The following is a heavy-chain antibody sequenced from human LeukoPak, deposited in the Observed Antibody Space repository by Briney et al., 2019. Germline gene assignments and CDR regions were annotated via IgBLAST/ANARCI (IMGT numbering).Heavy chain of an antibody. V-gene: IGHV1-69*04. CDR1: GGTFSSYA. J-gene: IGHJ3*02. CDR3: ATNAADYYDSSGYYYEAFDI. CDR2: IIPILGIA. Sequence: SVKVSCKASGGTFSSYAISWVRQAPGQELEWMGRIIPILGIANYAQKFQGRVTITADKSTSTAYMELSSLRSEDTAVYYCATNAADYYDSSGYYYEAFDIWGQGTMVTVSS. D-gene: IGHD3-22*01.